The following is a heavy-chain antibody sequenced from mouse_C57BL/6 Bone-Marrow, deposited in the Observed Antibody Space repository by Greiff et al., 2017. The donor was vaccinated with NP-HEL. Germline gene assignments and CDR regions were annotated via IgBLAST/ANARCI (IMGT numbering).Heavy chain of an antibody. CDR3: ARTAGDGYYWYFDV. V-gene: IGHV1-47*01. Sequence: VKLMESGAELVKPGASVKMSCKASGYTFTTYPIEWMKQNHGKSLEWIGNFHPYNDDTKYNEKFKGKATLTVEKSSSTVYLELSRLTSDDSAVYYCARTAGDGYYWYFDVWGTGTTVTVSS. J-gene: IGHJ1*03. CDR2: FHPYNDDT. CDR1: GYTFTTYP. D-gene: IGHD2-3*01.